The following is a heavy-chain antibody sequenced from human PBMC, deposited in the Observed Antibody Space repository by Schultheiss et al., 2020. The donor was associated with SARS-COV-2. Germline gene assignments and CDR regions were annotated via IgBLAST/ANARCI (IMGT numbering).Heavy chain of an antibody. V-gene: IGHV4-34*01. CDR1: GGSFSGYY. J-gene: IGHJ6*02. CDR3: ARENYGPLLNYGMDV. CDR2: INHSGST. Sequence: SETLSLTCAVYGGSFSGYYWSWIRQPPGKGLEWIGEINHSGSTNYNPSVKSRVTMSVDKSKNQFSLKLSSVTAADTAVYYCARENYGPLLNYGMDVWGQGTTVTVSS. D-gene: IGHD4-17*01.